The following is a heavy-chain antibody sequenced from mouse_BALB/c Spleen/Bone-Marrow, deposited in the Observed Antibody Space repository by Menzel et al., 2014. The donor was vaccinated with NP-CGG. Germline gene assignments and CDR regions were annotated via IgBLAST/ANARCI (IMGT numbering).Heavy chain of an antibody. CDR1: GYTFTSYY. V-gene: IGHV1S81*02. CDR3: SRGRRDALDY. J-gene: IGHJ4*01. Sequence: QVQLQQSGAELVKPGASLKLSCKASGYTFTSYYMYWVKQRPGQGLEWFGEINPSNGGTNFNEKFKNKATLTVDKSSGTAYMQLSSLTSEDSAVYYCSRGRRDALDYWGQGTSVTVSS. CDR2: INPSNGGT.